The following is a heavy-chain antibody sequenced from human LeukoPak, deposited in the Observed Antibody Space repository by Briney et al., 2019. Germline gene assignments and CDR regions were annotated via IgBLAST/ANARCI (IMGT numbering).Heavy chain of an antibody. CDR1: GYSFTSYW. CDR2: IDPSDSYT. Sequence: GESLKISCKGSGYSFTSYWISWVRQMPGKGLEWMGRIDPSDSYTNYSPSFQGHVTISADKSISTAYLQWSSLKASDTAMYYCARLPTYGDYLGVIDYWGQGTLVTVSS. CDR3: ARLPTYGDYLGVIDY. D-gene: IGHD4-17*01. J-gene: IGHJ4*02. V-gene: IGHV5-10-1*01.